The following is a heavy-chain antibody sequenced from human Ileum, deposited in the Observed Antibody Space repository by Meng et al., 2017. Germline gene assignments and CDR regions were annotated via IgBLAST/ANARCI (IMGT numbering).Heavy chain of an antibody. CDR1: GGTFSSYW. Sequence: ESLSLTCAVSGGTFSSYWMSWVRQPPGKGLEWVANIKQDGSEKYYVDSEKGRITTARDNANNSLYLQMHSLSSEDTAVYYWASALTVDEWKTRIVATTPYGCFDLWGHGTLVTVSS. J-gene: IGHJ2*01. D-gene: IGHD5-12*01. CDR3: ASALTVDEWKTRIVATTPYGCFDL. V-gene: IGHV3-7*01. CDR2: IKQDGSEK.